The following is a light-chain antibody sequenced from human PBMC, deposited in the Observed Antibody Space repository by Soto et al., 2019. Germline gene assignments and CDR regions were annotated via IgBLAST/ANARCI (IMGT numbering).Light chain of an antibody. CDR3: NSYSGSNNFVV. Sequence: QSVLTQPPSASGSPGQSVTISCTGTSSDVGGYDYVSWYQQHPGKAPELIIYEVNKRPSGVPDRFSDSKSGNTASLTVSGLQAEDEADYYCNSYSGSNNFVVFGTGTKVTVL. V-gene: IGLV2-8*01. CDR2: EVN. J-gene: IGLJ1*01. CDR1: SSDVGGYDY.